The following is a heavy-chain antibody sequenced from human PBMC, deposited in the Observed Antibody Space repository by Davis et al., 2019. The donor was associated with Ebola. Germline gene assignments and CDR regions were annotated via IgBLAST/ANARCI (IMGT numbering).Heavy chain of an antibody. CDR3: AKGRPSITMMVVISGTFDL. CDR2: ISGSGGHT. Sequence: ESLKISCTASGFIFNTYAMSWVRRAPGKGLEWVSGISGSGGHTYYADSVKGRYTISRDRSKNTLYLQMDSLTAEDTAVYYCAKGRPSITMMVVISGTFDLWGPGTLVTVSS. J-gene: IGHJ4*02. D-gene: IGHD3-22*01. V-gene: IGHV3-23*01. CDR1: GFIFNTYA.